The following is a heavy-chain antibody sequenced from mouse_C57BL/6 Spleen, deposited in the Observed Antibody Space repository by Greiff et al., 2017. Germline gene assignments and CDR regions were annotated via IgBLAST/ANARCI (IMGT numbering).Heavy chain of an antibody. Sequence: DVKLVESEGGLVQPGSSMKLSCTASGFTFSDYYMAWVRQVPEKGLEWVANINYDGSSTYYLDSLKSRFIISRDNAKNILYLQMSSLKSEDTATYYCARLDGYYGNFDYWGQGTTLTVSS. CDR3: ARLDGYYGNFDY. V-gene: IGHV5-16*01. CDR2: INYDGSST. CDR1: GFTFSDYY. J-gene: IGHJ2*01. D-gene: IGHD2-3*01.